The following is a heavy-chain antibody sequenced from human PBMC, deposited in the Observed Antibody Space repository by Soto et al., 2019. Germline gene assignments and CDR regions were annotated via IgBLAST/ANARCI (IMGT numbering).Heavy chain of an antibody. Sequence: QVQLVQSGAEVKKPGASVKVACRASGYTFTSFDINWLRQATGQGLEWMGRMNPSSGNTDYAQKFQGRVTMTRDTPISTAYMELSSLRSEDTAVYYCARTRSGSYLWGQGTLVTVSS. CDR3: ARTRSGSYL. V-gene: IGHV1-8*01. D-gene: IGHD3-10*01. J-gene: IGHJ5*02. CDR2: MNPSSGNT. CDR1: GYTFTSFD.